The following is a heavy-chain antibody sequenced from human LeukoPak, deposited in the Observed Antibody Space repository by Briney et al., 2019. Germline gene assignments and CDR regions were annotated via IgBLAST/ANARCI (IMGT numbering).Heavy chain of an antibody. CDR3: ARPTSSTYCTGGVCYLVDY. J-gene: IGHJ4*02. V-gene: IGHV5-51*01. Sequence: GESLKISCKGSGYSFTSYWIGWVRQMPGKGLEWMGIIYPGDSDTRYSPSFQGQVTISADKSISTAYLQWSSLKASDTAMHYCARPTSSTYCTGGVCYLVDYWGQGTLVTVSS. CDR2: IYPGDSDT. CDR1: GYSFTSYW. D-gene: IGHD2-8*02.